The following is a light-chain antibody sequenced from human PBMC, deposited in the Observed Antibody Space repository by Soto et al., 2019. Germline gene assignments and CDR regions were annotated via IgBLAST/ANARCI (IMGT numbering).Light chain of an antibody. J-gene: IGKJ3*01. CDR2: GAS. CDR1: QSVSSSY. V-gene: IGKV3-20*01. Sequence: EIVLTQSPGTQSLSPGERATLSCRASQSVSSSYLAWYQQKPGQAPRLLIYGASSRATGIPDRFSGSGSGTDFTLTISRLEPEDFAVYYCQQYGSSPGLFTFGPGTKVDIK. CDR3: QQYGSSPGLFT.